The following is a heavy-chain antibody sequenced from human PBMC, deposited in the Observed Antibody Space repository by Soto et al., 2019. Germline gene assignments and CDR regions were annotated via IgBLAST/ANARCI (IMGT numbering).Heavy chain of an antibody. Sequence: ASVKVSCKASGYTFTSYGISWVRQAPGQGLEWMGWISAYNGNTNYAQKLQGRVTMTTDTSTSTAYMELRSLRSDDTAVYYCARSVDFDWLLGFDYWGQGTLVTVSS. CDR2: ISAYNGNT. D-gene: IGHD3-9*01. CDR1: GYTFTSYG. J-gene: IGHJ4*02. CDR3: ARSVDFDWLLGFDY. V-gene: IGHV1-18*04.